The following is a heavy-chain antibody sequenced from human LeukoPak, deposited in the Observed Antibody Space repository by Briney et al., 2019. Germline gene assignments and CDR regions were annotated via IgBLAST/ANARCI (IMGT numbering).Heavy chain of an antibody. V-gene: IGHV4-61*02. D-gene: IGHD6-19*01. CDR1: GGSISSRSYY. CDR2: IYTSGST. Sequence: SETLSLTCTVSGGSISSRSYYWGWIRQPAGKGLEWIGRIYTSGSTNYNPSLKSRVTMSVDTSKNQFSLKLSSVTAADTAVYYCAREDSSGWYVAYWGQGTLVTVSS. CDR3: AREDSSGWYVAY. J-gene: IGHJ4*02.